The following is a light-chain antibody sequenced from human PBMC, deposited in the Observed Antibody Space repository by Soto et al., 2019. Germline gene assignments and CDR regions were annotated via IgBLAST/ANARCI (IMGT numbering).Light chain of an antibody. CDR3: QHCDSSRLT. V-gene: IGKV3-20*01. CDR2: DAS. CDR1: QSVGSGY. Sequence: EIVLTQSPGTLSLSPGERATLSCRASQSVGSGYLAWYQQKRGQAPRLLIYDASSRAAGIPDRFSGSASGRDFTLTISRLEPEDFAVYFCQHCDSSRLTFGGGTKVDI. J-gene: IGKJ4*01.